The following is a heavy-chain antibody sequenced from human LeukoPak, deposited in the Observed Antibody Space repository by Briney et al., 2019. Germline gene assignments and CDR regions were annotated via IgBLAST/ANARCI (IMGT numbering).Heavy chain of an antibody. CDR3: ARRSDDYDSSAYYH. J-gene: IGHJ4*02. D-gene: IGHD3-22*01. V-gene: IGHV1-2*02. CDR1: GYTFTGYY. Sequence: ASVKVSGKASGYTFTGYYMHWVRQAPGQGLEWMGWINPNSGGTNYAQKFQGRVTMTRDTSISTAYMELSRLRSDDTAVYYCARRSDDYDSSAYYHWGQGTLVTVSS. CDR2: INPNSGGT.